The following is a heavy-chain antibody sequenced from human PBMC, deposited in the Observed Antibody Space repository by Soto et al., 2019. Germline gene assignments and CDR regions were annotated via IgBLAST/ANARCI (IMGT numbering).Heavy chain of an antibody. J-gene: IGHJ4*02. D-gene: IGHD2-15*01. Sequence: EVKLLESGGGMVQPGGSLRLSCAASGFTFSSYAMGWVRQAPGKGLEWVSTINSGGSTFYADSVKGRFTISRDNSKNTLHVQMNSLRAEDTAIYYCAKGGGTSCYAHFDDWGQGTLVTVSS. CDR2: INSGGST. V-gene: IGHV3-23*01. CDR3: AKGGGTSCYAHFDD. CDR1: GFTFSSYA.